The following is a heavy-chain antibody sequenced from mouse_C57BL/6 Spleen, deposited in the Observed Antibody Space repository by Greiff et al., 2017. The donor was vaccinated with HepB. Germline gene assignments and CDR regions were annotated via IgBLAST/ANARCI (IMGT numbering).Heavy chain of an antibody. CDR3: ARLPVVASDAMDY. Sequence: VQLQQSGPELVKPGASVKISCKASGYAFSSSWMNWVKQRPGKGLEWIGRIYPGDGDTNYNGKFKGKATLTADKSSSTAYMQLSSLTSEDSAVYFCARLPVVASDAMDYWGQGTSVTVSS. CDR2: IYPGDGDT. V-gene: IGHV1-82*01. CDR1: GYAFSSSW. D-gene: IGHD1-1*01. J-gene: IGHJ4*01.